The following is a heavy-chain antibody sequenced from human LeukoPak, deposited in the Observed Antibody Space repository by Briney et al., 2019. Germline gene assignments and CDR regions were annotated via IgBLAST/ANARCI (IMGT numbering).Heavy chain of an antibody. CDR1: DGSINSYY. D-gene: IGHD5-12*01. Sequence: SETLSLTCSVSDGSINSYYWNWIRRPPGKGLEWIGYIYYNGNTNYSPSLKSRVTMSVDTSKNLFSLKVSSTTAADTAVYYCARAPVATPSEFDYWGQGTLVTVSS. CDR3: ARAPVATPSEFDY. V-gene: IGHV4-59*12. CDR2: IYYNGNT. J-gene: IGHJ4*02.